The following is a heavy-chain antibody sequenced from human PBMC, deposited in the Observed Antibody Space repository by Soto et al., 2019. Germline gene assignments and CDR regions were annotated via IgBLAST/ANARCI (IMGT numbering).Heavy chain of an antibody. CDR3: ASPYYYGSGSYYTPYAFDI. CDR2: IYPGDSDT. V-gene: IGHV5-51*01. Sequence: GESLKISCKGSGYSFTSYWIGWVRQMPGKGLEWMGIIYPGDSDTRYSPSFQGQVTISADKSISTAYLQWSSLKASDTAMYYCASPYYYGSGSYYTPYAFDIRGQGTMVTVSS. J-gene: IGHJ3*02. CDR1: GYSFTSYW. D-gene: IGHD3-10*01.